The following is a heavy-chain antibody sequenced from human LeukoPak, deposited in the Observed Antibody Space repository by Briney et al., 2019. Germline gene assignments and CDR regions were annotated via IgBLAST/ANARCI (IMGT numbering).Heavy chain of an antibody. D-gene: IGHD2-2*03. CDR2: IYYSGST. J-gene: IGHJ4*02. Sequence: SETLSLTCTVSGGSISSSSYYWGWIRQPPGKGLERIGSIYYSGSTYYNLSLKSRVTISVDTSKNQFSLKLSSVTAADTAVYYCAGGYCSSTSCYGVDYWGQGTLVTVSS. CDR1: GGSISSSSYY. CDR3: AGGYCSSTSCYGVDY. V-gene: IGHV4-39*01.